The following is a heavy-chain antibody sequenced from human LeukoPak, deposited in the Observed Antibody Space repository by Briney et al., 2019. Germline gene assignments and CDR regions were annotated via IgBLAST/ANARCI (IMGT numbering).Heavy chain of an antibody. CDR3: ARDSRGEYDYVWGSYRSPDY. D-gene: IGHD3-16*02. CDR2: INPSGGSA. CDR1: GYTFTSYY. J-gene: IGHJ4*02. V-gene: IGHV1-46*03. Sequence: ASVKVSCKASGYTFTSYYMHWVRQAPGQGLEWMGIINPSGGSASYAQKFQGRVTMTRDTSTSTVYMELSSLRSEDTAVYYCARDSRGEYDYVWGSYRSPDYWGQGTLVTVSS.